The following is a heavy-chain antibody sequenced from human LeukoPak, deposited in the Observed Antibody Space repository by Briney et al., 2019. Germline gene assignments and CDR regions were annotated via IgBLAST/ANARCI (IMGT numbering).Heavy chain of an antibody. V-gene: IGHV3-74*01. J-gene: IGHJ3*02. CDR2: MDADGSNT. CDR3: ARGGWYLYDALDI. CDR1: GFTFSSYW. D-gene: IGHD6-19*01. Sequence: QPGGSLRLSCAASGFTFSSYWMHWVRQAPGKGLVWVSRMDADGSNTHYVDSVKGRFTISRDNAKDTLYLQMNSLRVEDTAVYYCARGGWYLYDALDIWGQGTLVTVSS.